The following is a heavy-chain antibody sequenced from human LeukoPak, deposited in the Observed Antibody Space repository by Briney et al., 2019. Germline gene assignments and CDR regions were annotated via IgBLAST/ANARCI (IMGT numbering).Heavy chain of an antibody. D-gene: IGHD1-26*01. V-gene: IGHV1-8*01. CDR3: ARDRIVGPTDAFDI. CDR2: MNPNSGNT. Sequence: ASVKVSCKASGYTFTSYDINWVRQATGQGLEWVGWMNPNSGNTGYAQKFQGRVTMTRNTSISTAYMELSSLNSEDTAIYYCARDRIVGPTDAFDIWGQGTRVTVSS. CDR1: GYTFTSYD. J-gene: IGHJ3*02.